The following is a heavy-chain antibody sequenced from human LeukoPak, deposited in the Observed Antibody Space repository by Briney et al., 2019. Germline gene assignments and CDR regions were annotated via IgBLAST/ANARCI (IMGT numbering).Heavy chain of an antibody. CDR3: ARGRSSARGNDY. J-gene: IGHJ4*02. Sequence: GGSLRLSCAASGFTFSSYWMHWVRQAPGKGLVWVSRINSDGSSTSYPDSVKGRFTISRDNAKNTLYLQMNSLRAEDTAVYYCARGRSSARGNDYWGQGTLVTVSS. D-gene: IGHD3-22*01. CDR2: INSDGSST. V-gene: IGHV3-74*01. CDR1: GFTFSSYW.